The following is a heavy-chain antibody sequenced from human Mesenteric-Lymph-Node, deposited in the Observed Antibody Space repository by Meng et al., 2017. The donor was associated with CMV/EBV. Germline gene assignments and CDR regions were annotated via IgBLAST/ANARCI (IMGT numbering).Heavy chain of an antibody. D-gene: IGHD4-11*01. CDR3: TTTYSRHYYGMDV. J-gene: IGHJ6*02. Sequence: GESLKISCAASGFTFDDYTMHWVRQAPGKGLEWVSLISWDDGSRYYADSVKGRFTISRDNSKNSLYLQMNSLKTEDTAVYYCTTTYSRHYYGMDVWGQGTTVTVSS. CDR1: GFTFDDYT. CDR2: ISWDDGSR. V-gene: IGHV3-43*01.